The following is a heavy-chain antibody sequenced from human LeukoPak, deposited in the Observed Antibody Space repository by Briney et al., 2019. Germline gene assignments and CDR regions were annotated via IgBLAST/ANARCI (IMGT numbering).Heavy chain of an antibody. J-gene: IGHJ5*02. Sequence: PSETLSLTCTVSGGSISSYYWSWIRQPPGKGLEWIGYIYYSGSTNYNPSLKSRVTISVDTSKNRFSLKLSSVTAADAAVYYCARHIVVVAAAIWGVWFDPWGQGTLVTVSS. CDR2: IYYSGST. V-gene: IGHV4-59*08. CDR1: GGSISSYY. CDR3: ARHIVVVAAAIWGVWFDP. D-gene: IGHD2-2*02.